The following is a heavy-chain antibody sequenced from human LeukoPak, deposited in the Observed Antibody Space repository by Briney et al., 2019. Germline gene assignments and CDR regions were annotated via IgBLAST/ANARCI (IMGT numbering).Heavy chain of an antibody. D-gene: IGHD3-16*02. CDR2: ISAREGAT. CDR3: ANYDYVWGSHRHFEY. CDR1: GLTFSAYS. J-gene: IGHJ4*02. V-gene: IGHV3-23*01. Sequence: GGSRRLSCTVSGLTFSAYSLIWVRQAPQKGLEWVSVISAREGATYYADSVRGRFTISRDNSRNTVYLQMNSLRAKDTAVYYCANYDYVWGSHRHFEYWGQGTLVTVSS.